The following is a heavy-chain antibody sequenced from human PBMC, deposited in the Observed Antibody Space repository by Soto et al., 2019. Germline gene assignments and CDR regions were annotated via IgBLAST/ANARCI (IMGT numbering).Heavy chain of an antibody. V-gene: IGHV4-31*03. Sequence: SETLSLTCTVSGGSISSGGYYWSWIRQHPGKGLEWIGYIYYSGSTYYNPSLKSRVTISVDTSKNQFSLKLSSVTAADTAVYYCVRDGSTGWHFDSWGQGTLVTVSS. J-gene: IGHJ4*02. CDR2: IYYSGST. CDR1: GGSISSGGYY. CDR3: VRDGSTGWHFDS. D-gene: IGHD6-19*01.